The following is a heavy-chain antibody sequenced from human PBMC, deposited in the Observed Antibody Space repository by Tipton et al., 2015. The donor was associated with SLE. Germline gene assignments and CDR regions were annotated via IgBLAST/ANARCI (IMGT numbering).Heavy chain of an antibody. J-gene: IGHJ5*02. D-gene: IGHD2-2*01. V-gene: IGHV4-61*09. CDR2: IYTSGST. CDR1: GGSISSGSYY. Sequence: TLSLTCTVSGGSISSGSYYWSWIRQPAGKGLEWIGYIYTSGSTNYNPSLKSRVTISVDTSKNQFSLKLSSVTAADTAVYYCARGFYCSSTSCSNWFDPWGQGTLVTVSS. CDR3: ARGFYCSSTSCSNWFDP.